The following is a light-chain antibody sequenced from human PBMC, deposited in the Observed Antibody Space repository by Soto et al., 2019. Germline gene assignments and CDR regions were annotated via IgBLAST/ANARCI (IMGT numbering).Light chain of an antibody. CDR3: SSYTTSSPGV. Sequence: QSVLTQPASVSGSPGQSITISCTGTSSDVGAYDFVSWYQQHPDKAPKLMIYEVIYRPSGVSNRFSGSKSVNTATLPISGLQAEDGGDYYCSSYTTSSPGVFGPGTKVTV. V-gene: IGLV2-14*03. J-gene: IGLJ1*01. CDR1: SSDVGAYDF. CDR2: EVI.